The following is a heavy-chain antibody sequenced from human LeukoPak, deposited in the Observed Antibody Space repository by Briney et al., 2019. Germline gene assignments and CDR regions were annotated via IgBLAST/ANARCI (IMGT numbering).Heavy chain of an antibody. CDR2: FHNSGAS. D-gene: IGHD3-16*01. CDR1: DDSISDYY. CDR3: TRGAGWLIDY. Sequence: PSETLSLTCTVSDDSISDYYRGWIRQPPGKGLEWIGYFHNSGASTYNPSLKSRVTISADTSKNQFSLKLNSLTTADTAVYYCTRGAGWLIDYWGQGILVTVSS. J-gene: IGHJ4*02. V-gene: IGHV4-59*01.